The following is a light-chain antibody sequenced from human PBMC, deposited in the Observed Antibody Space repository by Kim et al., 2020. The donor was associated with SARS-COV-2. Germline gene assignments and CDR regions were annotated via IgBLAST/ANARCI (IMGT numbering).Light chain of an antibody. J-gene: IGLJ3*02. CDR3: QSYDSSLSGWV. V-gene: IGLV1-40*01. CDR1: SSNIGAGYD. CDR2: GNN. Sequence: QRVTISCTGSSSNIGAGYDVHWYQQLPATAPKLLIYGNNNRPSGVPDRFSGSKSGTSASLAITGLQAEDEADYYCQSYDSSLSGWVFGGGTQLTVL.